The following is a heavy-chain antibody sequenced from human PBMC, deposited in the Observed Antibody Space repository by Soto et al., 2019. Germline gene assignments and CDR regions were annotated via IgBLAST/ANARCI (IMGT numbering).Heavy chain of an antibody. V-gene: IGHV1-69*06. J-gene: IGHJ4*02. Sequence: SVKVSCKPCGGTFSSYAMRWVRQAPGQGLEWMGGIIPIFGTANYAQKFQGRVTITADKYTSTAYMELSSLRSEDTALYYCTPTGPTVTQFDYWAQGTLVTATS. CDR2: IIPIFGTA. CDR1: GGTFSSYA. CDR3: TPTGPTVTQFDY. D-gene: IGHD4-4*01.